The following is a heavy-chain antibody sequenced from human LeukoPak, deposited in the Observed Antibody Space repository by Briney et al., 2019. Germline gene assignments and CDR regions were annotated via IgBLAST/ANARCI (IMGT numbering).Heavy chain of an antibody. V-gene: IGHV3-30-3*01. CDR3: ATDVTMVRGVLDY. J-gene: IGHJ4*02. CDR1: GFSFSSYA. D-gene: IGHD3-10*01. CDR2: ISYDGDSNNK. Sequence: GRSLRLSCAASGFSFSSYAMQWVRQAPGKGLGWVAVISYDGDSNNKYYADSAKGRFTISRDNSKNTLYLQMNSLGAEDTAVYYCATDVTMVRGVLDYWGRGTLVTVSS.